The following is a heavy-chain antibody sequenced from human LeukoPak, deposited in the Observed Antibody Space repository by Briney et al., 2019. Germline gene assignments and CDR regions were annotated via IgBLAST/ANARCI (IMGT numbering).Heavy chain of an antibody. V-gene: IGHV1-2*02. CDR3: ATVDTAMERGLDY. D-gene: IGHD5-18*01. Sequence: GASVKVSCKASGYTFTGHYIHWVRQAPGQGLEWMGWINPNSGGTNYAQKFQGRVTMTRDTSINTAYMELSRLRSDDTAVYYCATVDTAMERGLDYWGQGTLVTVSS. J-gene: IGHJ4*02. CDR1: GYTFTGHY. CDR2: INPNSGGT.